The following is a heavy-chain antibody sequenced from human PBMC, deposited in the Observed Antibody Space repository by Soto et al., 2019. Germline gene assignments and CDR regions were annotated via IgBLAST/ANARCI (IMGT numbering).Heavy chain of an antibody. CDR2: IIPIFGTA. Sequence: PSVKVSCKASGGTFSSYAISWVRQAPGQGLEWMGGIIPIFGTANYAQKFQGRVTITADKSTSTAYMELSSLRSEDTAVYYCARMKAGTGGDQADYWGQGTLVTVSS. CDR1: GGTFSSYA. D-gene: IGHD6-19*01. J-gene: IGHJ4*02. V-gene: IGHV1-69*06. CDR3: ARMKAGTGGDQADY.